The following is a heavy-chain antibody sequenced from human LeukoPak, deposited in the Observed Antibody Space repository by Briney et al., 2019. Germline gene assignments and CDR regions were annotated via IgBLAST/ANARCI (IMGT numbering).Heavy chain of an antibody. CDR1: GFTFSSYG. CDR3: ATGGKGYYYYMDV. D-gene: IGHD4-23*01. V-gene: IGHV3-30*02. CDR2: IRYDGSNK. Sequence: SGGSLRLSCAASGFTFSSYGMHWVRQAPGKGLEWVAFIRYDGSNKYYADSVKGRFTISRDNSKNTLYLQMNGLRAEDTAVYYCATGGKGYYYYMDVWGKGTTVTVSS. J-gene: IGHJ6*03.